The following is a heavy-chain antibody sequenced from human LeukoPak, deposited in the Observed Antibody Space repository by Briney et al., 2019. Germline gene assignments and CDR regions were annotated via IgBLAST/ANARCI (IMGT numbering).Heavy chain of an antibody. CDR2: TYYRSKWYN. Sequence: SQTLSLTCAISGDSFSSNSAAWNWIRQSPSRGLEWLGRTYYRSKWYNDYAVSVKSRITINPDTSKNQFSLQLNSVTPEDAAVYYCAGSPSTVDGWFDPWGQGTLVTVSS. CDR1: GDSFSSNSAA. J-gene: IGHJ5*02. D-gene: IGHD3-9*01. V-gene: IGHV6-1*01. CDR3: AGSPSTVDGWFDP.